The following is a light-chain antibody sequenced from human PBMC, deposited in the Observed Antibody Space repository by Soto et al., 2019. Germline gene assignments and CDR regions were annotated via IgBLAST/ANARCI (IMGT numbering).Light chain of an antibody. CDR3: QQYGSSPPYT. J-gene: IGKJ2*01. V-gene: IGKV3-20*01. CDR2: GAS. CDR1: QSVSSSY. Sequence: EIVLTQSPGTLSLSPGERATLSYRASQSVSSSYLAWYQQKPGQAPRLLIYGASSRATGIPDRFRGSGSGTDFTLTISRLEPEDFAVYYCQQYGSSPPYTFGQGTKLEIK.